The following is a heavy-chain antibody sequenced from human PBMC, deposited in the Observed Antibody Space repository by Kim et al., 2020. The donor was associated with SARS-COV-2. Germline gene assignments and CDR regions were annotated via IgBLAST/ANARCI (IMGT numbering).Heavy chain of an antibody. CDR3: ARTGVVGATPAYYFDY. D-gene: IGHD1-26*01. Sequence: SLKGRVTISADTSKNQFSLKLSSVPAADTAVYYCARTGVVGATPAYYFDYWGQGTLVTVSS. V-gene: IGHV4-39*01. J-gene: IGHJ4*02.